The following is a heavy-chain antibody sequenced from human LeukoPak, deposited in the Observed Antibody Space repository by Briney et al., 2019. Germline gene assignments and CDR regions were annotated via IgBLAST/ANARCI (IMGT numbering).Heavy chain of an antibody. Sequence: GGSLRLSCAASGFTFSTYAMSWVRQALEKGLEWVSPISDSGGSTYYADSVKGRFTISRDNSKNTLYLQMNSLRVEDTAVYSCAKEGSNCGGNCLWYFDVWGRGTLVTVSS. CDR1: GFTFSTYA. J-gene: IGHJ2*01. V-gene: IGHV3-23*01. CDR2: ISDSGGST. D-gene: IGHD2-21*02. CDR3: AKEGSNCGGNCLWYFDV.